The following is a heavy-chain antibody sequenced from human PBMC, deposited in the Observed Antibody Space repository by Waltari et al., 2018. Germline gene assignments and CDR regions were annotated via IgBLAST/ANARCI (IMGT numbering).Heavy chain of an antibody. Sequence: EVQLLESGGGLVQPGGSLRLSCAASGFIFSSYGMSLVRQAPGKGLVWVLSISGFDNFTFYPYSVKGRFTISRDNSKSTLYLKINSLRAEDTAIYYCAKDTWVRDNSDIDYWGQGTLVTVSS. V-gene: IGHV3-23*01. CDR2: ISGFDNFT. CDR1: GFIFSSYG. J-gene: IGHJ4*02. CDR3: AKDTWVRDNSDIDY. D-gene: IGHD2-15*01.